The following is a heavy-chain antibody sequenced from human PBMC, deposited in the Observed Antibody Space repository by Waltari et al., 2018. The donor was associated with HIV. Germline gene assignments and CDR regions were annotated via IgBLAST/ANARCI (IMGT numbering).Heavy chain of an antibody. CDR2: INTDETIR. V-gene: IGHV3-74*01. CDR3: VSSGLDV. Sequence: VQLVESGGDLAQPGGCLRLSCVASGFTFSNYWMHWVRQVPGKRLVWVARINTDETIRTYAENVKGRFTISRDNGKNTLYLQMNSLRVEDTAVYYCVSSGLDVWGQGTTVNVSS. CDR1: GFTFSNYW. J-gene: IGHJ6*02.